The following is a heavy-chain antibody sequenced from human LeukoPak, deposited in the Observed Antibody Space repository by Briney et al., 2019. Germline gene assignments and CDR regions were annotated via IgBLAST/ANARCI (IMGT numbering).Heavy chain of an antibody. D-gene: IGHD3-16*01. CDR2: VNHGGDT. J-gene: IGHJ5*02. CDR1: NGSFSGYY. V-gene: IGHV4-34*01. Sequence: SETLSLTCAVYNGSFSGYYWRWIRQSPEKGLEWIGEVNHGGDTNYNPSLRSRVTISLDTSKNHFSLKLRSVTAADTAIYNCARAAWNGGGGFDPWGQGTLVTVSS. CDR3: ARAAWNGGGGFDP.